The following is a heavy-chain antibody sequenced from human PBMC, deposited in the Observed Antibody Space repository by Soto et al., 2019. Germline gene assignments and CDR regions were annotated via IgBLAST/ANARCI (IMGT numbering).Heavy chain of an antibody. J-gene: IGHJ4*02. D-gene: IGHD3-10*01. CDR1: GRYISSGGCY. Sequence: SETLSLTCTVSGRYISSGGCYWSWIRQHPGKGLEWIGYIYYSGSTYYNPSLKSRVTISVDTSKNQFSLKLSSVTAADTAVYYCASRTTYYYGSGSYPLPFDYWGQGTLVSVSS. CDR3: ASRTTYYYGSGSYPLPFDY. V-gene: IGHV4-39*01. CDR2: IYYSGST.